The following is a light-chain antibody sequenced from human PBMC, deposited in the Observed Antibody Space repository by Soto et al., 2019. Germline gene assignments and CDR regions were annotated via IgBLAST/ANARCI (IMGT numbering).Light chain of an antibody. CDR2: DVS. J-gene: IGLJ1*01. CDR1: SSDVGGYHY. V-gene: IGLV2-11*01. Sequence: QSALTQPRSESGSPGQSVTISCTGTSSDVGGYHYVSWYQQHPGKAPKVLIYDVSKRPPGVPDRFSGSKSGNTASLTISGLQADDEADYYCCSYAGSYIYVFGTGTKVTVL. CDR3: CSYAGSYIYV.